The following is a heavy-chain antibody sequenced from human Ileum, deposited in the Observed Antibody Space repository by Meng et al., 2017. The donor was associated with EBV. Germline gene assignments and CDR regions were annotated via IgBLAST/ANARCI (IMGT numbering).Heavy chain of an antibody. V-gene: IGHV1-3*04. CDR2: INTGNGET. Sequence: QVQLVQSGAEMKKPGATVEVSCKASGYTFTSYAMNWVRQAPGQRLEWMGWINTGNGETKYSQKFQGRVTLTRDTSASTAYMELSSLRSEDTAVYYCASRPGIAVAGFDYWGQGTLVTASS. CDR3: ASRPGIAVAGFDY. D-gene: IGHD6-19*01. J-gene: IGHJ4*02. CDR1: GYTFTSYA.